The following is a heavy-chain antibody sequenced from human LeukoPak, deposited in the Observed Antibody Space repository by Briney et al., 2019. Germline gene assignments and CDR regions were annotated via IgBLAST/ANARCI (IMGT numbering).Heavy chain of an antibody. CDR2: ISGSGSRT. CDR1: GFTFSSYA. Sequence: GGSLRLSCAASGFTFSSYAMSWVRQAPGKGLEWVSVISGSGSRTYYADSVKGRFTISRDNSRNTLYLQMNSLRAEDTAVYYCAKDWSGYGYYYFDHWGQGTLVTVSS. V-gene: IGHV3-23*01. CDR3: AKDWSGYGYYYFDH. D-gene: IGHD5-18*01. J-gene: IGHJ4*02.